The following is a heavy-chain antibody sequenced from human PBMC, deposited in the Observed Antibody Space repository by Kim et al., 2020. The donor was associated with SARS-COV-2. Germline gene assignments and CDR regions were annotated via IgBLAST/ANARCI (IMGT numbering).Heavy chain of an antibody. J-gene: IGHJ6*01. CDR2: ISWNSGSI. V-gene: IGHV3-9*01. Sequence: GGSLRLSCAASGFTFDDYAMHWVRQAPGKGLEWVSGISWNSGSIGYADSVKGRFTISRDNAKNSLYLQMNSLRAEDTALYYCANAPRPIAASAAYYYYG. D-gene: IGHD6-13*01. CDR1: GFTFDDYA. CDR3: ANAPRPIAASAAYYYYG.